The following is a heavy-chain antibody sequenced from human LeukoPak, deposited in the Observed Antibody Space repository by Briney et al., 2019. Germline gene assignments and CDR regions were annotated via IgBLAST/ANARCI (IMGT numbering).Heavy chain of an antibody. CDR3: VRGNYDNRGYSNAFDI. J-gene: IGHJ3*02. CDR2: IYYNGNT. D-gene: IGHD3-22*01. Sequence: SETLSLTCTVSGASISSSYWSWIRQPPGKRLEWIGYIYYNGNTNSNPSLKGRVTISADTSKNQFSLNLSSVTAADTAVYYCVRGNYDNRGYSNAFDIWGQGAMVTVSS. V-gene: IGHV4-59*01. CDR1: GASISSSY.